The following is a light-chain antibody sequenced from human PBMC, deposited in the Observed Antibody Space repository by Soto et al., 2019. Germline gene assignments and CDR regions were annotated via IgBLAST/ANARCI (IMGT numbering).Light chain of an antibody. CDR3: SSYADSISVL. CDR2: EVT. Sequence: QSVLTQPPSASGSPGQSVTISCTGTSSDVGAYNYVSWYQQHPGKAPKLMIYEVTKRPSGVPDRFSGSKSGNTASLTVSGLQAEDEADYYCSSYADSISVLCGGGTKLTVL. V-gene: IGLV2-8*01. J-gene: IGLJ3*02. CDR1: SSDVGAYNY.